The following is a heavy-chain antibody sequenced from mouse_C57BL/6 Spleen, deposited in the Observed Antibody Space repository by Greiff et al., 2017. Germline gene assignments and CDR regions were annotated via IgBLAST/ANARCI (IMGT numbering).Heavy chain of an antibody. Sequence: QVQLQQSGTELVKPGASVKLSCKASGYTFTSYWMHWVKQRPGQGLEWIGNINPSNGGTNYNEKFKSKATLTVDKSSSTAYMQLSSLTSEDSAVYYCASGGIYYDYSYAMDYWGQGTSVTVSS. D-gene: IGHD2-4*01. V-gene: IGHV1-53*01. CDR3: ASGGIYYDYSYAMDY. CDR2: INPSNGGT. CDR1: GYTFTSYW. J-gene: IGHJ4*01.